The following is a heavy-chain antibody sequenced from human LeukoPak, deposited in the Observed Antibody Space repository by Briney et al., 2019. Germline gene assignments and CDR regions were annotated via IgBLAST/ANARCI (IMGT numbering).Heavy chain of an antibody. CDR2: LYSGGNT. CDR3: ARYDGGSGPFDY. V-gene: IGHV3-53*01. CDR1: GFTFSRYT. Sequence: GSLRLSCAPSGFTFSRYTMNWVRQAPGKWLEWVSVLYSGGNTYYADSVKGRFTISRDNSKNTLYLQMNSLRAEDTAVYYCARYDGGSGPFDYWGQGTLVTVSS. J-gene: IGHJ4*02. D-gene: IGHD3-10*01.